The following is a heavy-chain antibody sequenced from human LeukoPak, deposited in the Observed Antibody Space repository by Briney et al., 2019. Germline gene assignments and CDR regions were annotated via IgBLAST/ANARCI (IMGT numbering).Heavy chain of an antibody. CDR2: ISWNSGSI. CDR3: AKERNFDWLLSGFDY. V-gene: IGHV3-9*01. Sequence: GGSLRLSCAASGFTFDDYAMHWVRQAPGKGLEWVSGISWNSGSIGYADSVKGRFTISRDNAKNSLYLQMNSLRAEDTAVYYCAKERNFDWLLSGFDYWGQGTLVTVSS. CDR1: GFTFDDYA. D-gene: IGHD3-9*01. J-gene: IGHJ4*02.